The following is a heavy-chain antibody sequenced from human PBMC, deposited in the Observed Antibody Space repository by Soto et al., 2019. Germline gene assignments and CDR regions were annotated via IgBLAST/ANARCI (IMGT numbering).Heavy chain of an antibody. Sequence: PSETLSLTCTVSGGSVSSGSYYWSWIRQPPGKGLEWIGYIYYSGSTNYNPSLKSRVTISVDTSKNQFSLKLSPVTAADTAVYYCATFYYDFWSGNTFDYWGQGTLVTVSS. CDR2: IYYSGST. D-gene: IGHD3-3*01. J-gene: IGHJ4*02. CDR1: GGSVSSGSYY. V-gene: IGHV4-61*01. CDR3: ATFYYDFWSGNTFDY.